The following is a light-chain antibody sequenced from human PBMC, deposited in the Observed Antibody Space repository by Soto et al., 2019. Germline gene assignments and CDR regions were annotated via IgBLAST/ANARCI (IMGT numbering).Light chain of an antibody. V-gene: IGKV1-27*01. CDR3: QMHNSAPFS. CDR2: TAS. J-gene: IGKJ3*01. Sequence: DIQMTQSPSSLSASVGDRVTITCRASQAISNYVAWYQQRPGKVPKLLIYTASTLQSGVPSRFSGSGSGTDFTLTISSLQPEDVATYYCQMHNSAPFSFDPGTKVDIK. CDR1: QAISNY.